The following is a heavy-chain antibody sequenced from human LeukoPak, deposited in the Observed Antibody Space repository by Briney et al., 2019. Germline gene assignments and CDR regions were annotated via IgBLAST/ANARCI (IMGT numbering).Heavy chain of an antibody. J-gene: IGHJ5*02. CDR3: TRLMAGFDP. CDR2: IRSKANSYAT. V-gene: IGHV3-73*01. Sequence: GGSLRLSCAASGFTFSGSAINWVRQASGKGLEWVGRIRSKANSYATAYAASVKGMFTISRDDSKNTADLQMNSLKTEDTAVYYCTRLMAGFDPWGQGTLVTVSS. D-gene: IGHD2-8*01. CDR1: GFTFSGSA.